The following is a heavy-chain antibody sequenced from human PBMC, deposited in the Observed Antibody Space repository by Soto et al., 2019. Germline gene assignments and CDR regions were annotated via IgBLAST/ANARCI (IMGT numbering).Heavy chain of an antibody. V-gene: IGHV3-21*06. CDR1: GFTFTRYS. CDR2: ISSTTNYI. J-gene: IGHJ4*02. CDR3: ARESEDLTSNFDY. Sequence: GGSLRLSCAASGFTFTRYSMNWVRQAPGKGLEWVPSISSTTNYIYYGDSMKGRFTISRDNAKNSLYLEMNSLRAEDTAVYYCARESEDLTSNFDYWGQGTLVTVSS.